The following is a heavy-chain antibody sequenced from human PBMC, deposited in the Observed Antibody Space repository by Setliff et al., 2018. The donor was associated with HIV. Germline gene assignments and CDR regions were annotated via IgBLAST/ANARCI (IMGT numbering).Heavy chain of an antibody. Sequence: PSETLSLTCTVSGGSISRSSYYWGWIRQPPGKGLEWIGSIYYSGSTYYNLSLKSRVTISVDTSKNQVSLKLSSVTAADTAVYYCASRVLGYCRSTSCLNWFDPWGQGTLVTVSS. CDR3: ASRVLGYCRSTSCLNWFDP. V-gene: IGHV4-39*01. CDR1: GGSISRSSYY. CDR2: IYYSGST. J-gene: IGHJ5*02. D-gene: IGHD2-2*01.